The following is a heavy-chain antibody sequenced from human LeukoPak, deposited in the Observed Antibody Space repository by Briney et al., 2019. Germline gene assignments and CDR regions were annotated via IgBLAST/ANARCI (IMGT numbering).Heavy chain of an antibody. CDR1: GFTFSNAW. CDR2: IRSKTDGETT. V-gene: IGHV3-15*01. D-gene: IGHD1-1*01. J-gene: IGHJ4*02. Sequence: PGGSLRLSCAASGFTFSNAWMSWVRQAPGKGLEWVGRIRSKTDGETTDYAAPVEDRFTISRDDSKDTLYLQMNSLKTEDTAVYYCTATGMVYWGQGTLVTVSS. CDR3: TATGMVY.